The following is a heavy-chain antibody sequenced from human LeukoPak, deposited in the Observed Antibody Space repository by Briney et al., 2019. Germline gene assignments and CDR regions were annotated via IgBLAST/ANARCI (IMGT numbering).Heavy chain of an antibody. V-gene: IGHV4-39*01. CDR2: IYYSGST. CDR3: ARQEDGYCSSTSCYHELGYYYYYMDV. D-gene: IGHD2-2*03. CDR1: GGSISSSSYY. Sequence: SETLSLTCTVSGGSISSSSYYWGWIRQPPGKGLEWIGSIYYSGSTYYNPSLKSRVTISVDTSKNQFSLKLSSVTAADTAVYYCARQEDGYCSSTSCYHELGYYYYYMDVWGKGTTVTISS. J-gene: IGHJ6*03.